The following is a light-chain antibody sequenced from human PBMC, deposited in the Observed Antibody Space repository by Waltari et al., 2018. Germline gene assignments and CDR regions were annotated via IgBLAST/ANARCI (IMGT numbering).Light chain of an antibody. CDR3: MQALQTPPT. Sequence: IVMTQSPLSLPVTPGEPAPIPCRSSQSLLHSNGYNYLDWYLQKPGQSPQPLIYLGSNRASGVPDRFSGSGSGTDFTLKISRVEAEDVGVYYCMQALQTPPTFGGGTKVEIK. CDR1: QSLLHSNGYNY. CDR2: LGS. J-gene: IGKJ4*01. V-gene: IGKV2-28*01.